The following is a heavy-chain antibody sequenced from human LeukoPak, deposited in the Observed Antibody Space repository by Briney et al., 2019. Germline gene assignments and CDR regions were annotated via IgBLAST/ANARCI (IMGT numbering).Heavy chain of an antibody. CDR3: ASGPRTNYGSLGDYYFDY. D-gene: IGHD3-10*01. Sequence: GASVKVSCKTSGYTFTGYYLHWVRQAPGQGLDWVGWINPNSGGTNYAQEFQGRVTMTRDTSISTAYMELSSLRSDDTAVFYCASGPRTNYGSLGDYYFDYWGQGTLVTVSS. CDR1: GYTFTGYY. V-gene: IGHV1-2*02. J-gene: IGHJ4*02. CDR2: INPNSGGT.